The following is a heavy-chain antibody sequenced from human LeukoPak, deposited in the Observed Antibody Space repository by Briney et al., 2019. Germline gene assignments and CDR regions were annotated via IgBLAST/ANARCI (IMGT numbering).Heavy chain of an antibody. V-gene: IGHV4-34*01. J-gene: IGHJ4*02. Sequence: PSETLSLTCAVYGGSFSGYYWSWIRQPPGKGLEWIGEINHSGSTNYNPSLKSRVTISVDTSKNQFSLKLSSVTAADTAVYYCARAGQLLYRGYFDYWGQGTLVTVSS. CDR2: INHSGST. D-gene: IGHD2-2*01. CDR1: GGSFSGYY. CDR3: ARAGQLLYRGYFDY.